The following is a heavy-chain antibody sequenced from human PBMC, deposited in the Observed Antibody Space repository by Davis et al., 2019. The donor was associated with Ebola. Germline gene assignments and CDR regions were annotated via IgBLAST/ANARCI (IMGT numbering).Heavy chain of an antibody. Sequence: MPSETLSLTCAVYGGSFSDYYWSWIRQPPGKGLEWIGEINHSGSTNYNPSLKSRVTISVGTSKNQFSLKLSSVTAADTAVYYCARGRYDFWSGYYRGPFDYWGQGTLVTVSS. V-gene: IGHV4-34*01. J-gene: IGHJ4*02. CDR3: ARGRYDFWSGYYRGPFDY. CDR1: GGSFSDYY. D-gene: IGHD3-3*01. CDR2: INHSGST.